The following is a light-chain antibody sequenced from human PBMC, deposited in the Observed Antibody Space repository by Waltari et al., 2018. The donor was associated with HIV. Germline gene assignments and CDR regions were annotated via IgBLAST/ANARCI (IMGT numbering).Light chain of an antibody. Sequence: SYELAQPLSVSVALGQTARLTCGGNSIGSKSLHWYQQRPGQAPVLVIYRDNNRPSGIPERFSGSSSGNTATLTISRAQAGDESDYYCQIWDSSTVVFGGGTKLTVL. J-gene: IGLJ2*01. CDR3: QIWDSSTVV. V-gene: IGLV3-9*01. CDR1: SIGSKS. CDR2: RDN.